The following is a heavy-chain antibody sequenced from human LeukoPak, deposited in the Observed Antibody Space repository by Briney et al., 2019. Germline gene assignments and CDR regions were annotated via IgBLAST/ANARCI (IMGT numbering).Heavy chain of an antibody. J-gene: IGHJ4*02. CDR3: ARGYQRPDY. CDR1: GFTFGTYT. Sequence: GGSLRLSCAASGFTFGTYTMNWVRQAPGKGLEWVSSISSSSNNINYADSVEGRFTISRDNAMNSVHLQMNSLRVEDTAVYYCARGYQRPDYWGQGTLITVSS. CDR2: ISSSSNNI. V-gene: IGHV3-21*01. D-gene: IGHD2-2*01.